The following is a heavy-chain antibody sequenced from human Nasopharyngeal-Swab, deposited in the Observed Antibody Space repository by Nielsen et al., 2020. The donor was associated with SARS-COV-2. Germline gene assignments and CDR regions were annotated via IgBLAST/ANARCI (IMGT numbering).Heavy chain of an antibody. CDR2: INHSGST. V-gene: IGHV4-34*01. CDR3: ARGRRVATIFHGWAPYYMDV. J-gene: IGHJ6*03. D-gene: IGHD3-3*01. Sequence: IRPPPGQGLEWIGAINHSGSTNYNPSLKSGVTISVDTSKKQFSLKLSSVTTADTAVYYCARGRRVATIFHGWAPYYMDVWGKGTTVTVSS.